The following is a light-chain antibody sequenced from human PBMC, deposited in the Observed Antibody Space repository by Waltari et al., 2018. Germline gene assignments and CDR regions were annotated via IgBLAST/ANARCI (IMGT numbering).Light chain of an antibody. CDR1: QGISNY. CDR2: SAS. CDR3: QQLNSYPLT. J-gene: IGKJ4*01. V-gene: IGKV1-9*01. Sequence: DIQLTQSPSFLSASVRDRVTPTRRASQGISNYLAWYQQKPGKAPKLLIYSASTLQSRVPSRFSGSGSGTEFSLTISSLQPEDFATYYCQQLNSYPLTFGGGTKVEIK.